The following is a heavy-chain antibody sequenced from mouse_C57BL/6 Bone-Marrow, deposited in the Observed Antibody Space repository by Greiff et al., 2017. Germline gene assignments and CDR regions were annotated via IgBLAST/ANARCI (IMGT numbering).Heavy chain of an antibody. V-gene: IGHV1-26*01. CDR3: AYSYYAMDY. Sequence: EVQLQQSGPELVKPGASVKISCKASGYTFTDYYMNWVKQSHGKSLEWIGDINPNNGGTSYNQKFKGKATLTVDKSSSTAYMELRSLTSEDSAVYYCAYSYYAMDYWGQGTSGTVSS. CDR2: INPNNGGT. CDR1: GYTFTDYY. J-gene: IGHJ4*01.